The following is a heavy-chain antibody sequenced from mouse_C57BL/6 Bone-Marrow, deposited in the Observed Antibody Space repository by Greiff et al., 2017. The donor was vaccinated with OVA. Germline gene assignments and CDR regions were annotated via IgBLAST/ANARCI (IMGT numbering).Heavy chain of an antibody. D-gene: IGHD1-1*01. CDR2: IYPGDGDT. CDR3: ARSSNYFDY. V-gene: IGHV1-82*01. J-gene: IGHJ2*01. Sequence: QVQLQQSGPELVKPGASVKISCKASGYALSSSWMNWVKQRPGKGLEWIGRIYPGDGDTNYNGKFKGKATLTADKSSSTAYMQLSSLTSEDSAVYFCARSSNYFDYWGQGTTLTVSS. CDR1: GYALSSSW.